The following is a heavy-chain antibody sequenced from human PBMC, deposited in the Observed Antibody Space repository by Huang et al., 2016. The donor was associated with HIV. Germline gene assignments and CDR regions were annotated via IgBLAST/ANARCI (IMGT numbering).Heavy chain of an antibody. CDR1: GYTFTEDA. Sequence: QVQLEQSGSELKKPGASVRISCRASGYTFTEDAMNWVRQAPGQGLEWLGWINTHTGKPTYAHGFKGRFVFSLDTSVSTAYLLISSRQTDDTAIYYCARGIVVTSINWFDPWGQGTLVTVSS. CDR2: INTHTGKP. D-gene: IGHD2-21*02. V-gene: IGHV7-4-1*02. CDR3: ARGIVVTSINWFDP. J-gene: IGHJ5*02.